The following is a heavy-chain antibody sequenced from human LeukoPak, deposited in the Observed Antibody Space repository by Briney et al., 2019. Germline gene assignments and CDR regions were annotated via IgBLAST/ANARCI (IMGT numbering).Heavy chain of an antibody. Sequence: ASVKVCCKASGYTFTSYVISWVRQAPGQGLEWMGWISAYNGNTNYAQKLQRRVTMTTDTSTSTAYMELRSLRSDDTAVYYCARDKGHGHYLRMGFDYWGQGTLVTVSS. D-gene: IGHD4-17*01. J-gene: IGHJ4*02. CDR1: GYTFTSYV. CDR3: ARDKGHGHYLRMGFDY. V-gene: IGHV1-18*01. CDR2: ISAYNGNT.